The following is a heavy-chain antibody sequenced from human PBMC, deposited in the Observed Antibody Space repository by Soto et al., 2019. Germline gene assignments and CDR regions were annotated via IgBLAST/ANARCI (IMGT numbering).Heavy chain of an antibody. D-gene: IGHD6-19*01. V-gene: IGHV1-2*02. J-gene: IGHJ4*02. CDR3: ARDSKRVAGFYY. Sequence: ASVKVSCKASGYTFTGYXMHWVRXAPGQGLEWMGWINPNSGGTNYAQKFQGRVTMTRDTSISTAYMELSRLRSDDTAVYYCARDSKRVAGFYYWGQGTLVTVSS. CDR2: INPNSGGT. CDR1: GYTFTGYX.